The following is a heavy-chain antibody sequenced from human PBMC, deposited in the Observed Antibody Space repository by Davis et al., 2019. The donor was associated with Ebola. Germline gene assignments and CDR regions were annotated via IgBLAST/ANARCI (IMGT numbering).Heavy chain of an antibody. D-gene: IGHD5-18*01. CDR1: GYTFTDYF. CDR2: INPNSGDT. CDR3: ARDHGYGYGMDAFDI. J-gene: IGHJ3*02. V-gene: IGHV1-2*02. Sequence: ASVKVSCKASGYTFTDYFVHWVRQAPGQGLEWMGWINPNSGDTKYAQTFQGRVTMTRDTSLNTAYMELSNLRSVDSAVFYCARDHGYGYGMDAFDIWGQGTLVTASS.